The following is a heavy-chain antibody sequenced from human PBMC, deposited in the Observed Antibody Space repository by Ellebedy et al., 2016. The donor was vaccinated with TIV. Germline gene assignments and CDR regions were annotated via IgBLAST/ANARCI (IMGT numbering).Heavy chain of an antibody. CDR3: ARVGIDAFDI. CDR1: GGTFSSYA. J-gene: IGHJ3*02. Sequence: ASVKVSCXASGGTFSSYAISWVRQAPGQGLEWMGWISAYNGNTNYAQKLQGRVTMTTDTSTSTAYMELRSLRSDDTAVYYCARVGIDAFDIWGQGTMVTVSS. CDR2: ISAYNGNT. V-gene: IGHV1-18*01.